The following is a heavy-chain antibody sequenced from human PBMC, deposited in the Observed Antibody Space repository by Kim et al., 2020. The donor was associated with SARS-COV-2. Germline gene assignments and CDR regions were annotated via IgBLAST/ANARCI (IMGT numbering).Heavy chain of an antibody. V-gene: IGHV5-51*01. J-gene: IGHJ3*02. D-gene: IGHD4-17*01. CDR3: ARHEGSRVNAFDI. Sequence: YSPSFQGQVTISADKSISTAYLQWSSLKASDTAMYYCARHEGSRVNAFDIWGQGTMVTVSS.